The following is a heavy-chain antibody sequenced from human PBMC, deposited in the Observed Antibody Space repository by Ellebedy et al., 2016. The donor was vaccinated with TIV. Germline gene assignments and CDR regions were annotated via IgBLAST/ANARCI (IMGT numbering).Heavy chain of an antibody. D-gene: IGHD3-3*01. J-gene: IGHJ5*02. CDR2: LSGSGGSS. Sequence: GGSLRLXXEAYGFTLGGYALIWVRQAPGKGLHGVSALSGSGGSSYYADSVKGRFTISRDNAKNTLYLQMSSLSVDATAIYYCAKRAIEPDFWSGTYFQGWFDPWGQGTLVTVSS. V-gene: IGHV3-23*01. CDR3: AKRAIEPDFWSGTYFQGWFDP. CDR1: GFTLGGYA.